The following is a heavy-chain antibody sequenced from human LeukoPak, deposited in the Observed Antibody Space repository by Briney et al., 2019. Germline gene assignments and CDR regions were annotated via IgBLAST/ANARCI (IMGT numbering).Heavy chain of an antibody. J-gene: IGHJ4*02. CDR2: ISGSGGRT. Sequence: GGSLRLSCASSVFTFSSYAMSWVRQAPGKGREWGSAISGSGGRTYYADSVKGRFTISRDNSKKTLYLQMNSLRAEDTAVYYCAKDKPDRLLWFGELLFWGQGTLVSVSS. CDR3: AKDKPDRLLWFGELLF. V-gene: IGHV3-23*01. D-gene: IGHD3-10*01. CDR1: VFTFSSYA.